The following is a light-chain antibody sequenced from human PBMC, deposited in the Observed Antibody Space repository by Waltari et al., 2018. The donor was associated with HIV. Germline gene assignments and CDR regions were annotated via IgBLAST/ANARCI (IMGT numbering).Light chain of an antibody. J-gene: IGLJ1*01. CDR1: NIGSKS. CDR3: HVWDRSSDHHV. Sequence: SYVLTQPPSVSVAPGQAATIPCGGNNIGSKSVHWYQQKAGQAPVLVVYDGSDRPSGIPERFSGSRYGNTANLTISRVEAGDEADYYCHVWDRSSDHHVFGTGTKVTVL. CDR2: DGS. V-gene: IGLV3-21*02.